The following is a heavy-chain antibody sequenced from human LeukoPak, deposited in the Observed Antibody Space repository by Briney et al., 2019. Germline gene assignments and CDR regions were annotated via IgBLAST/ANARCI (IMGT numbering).Heavy chain of an antibody. CDR1: GFTFSSHA. D-gene: IGHD5-12*01. J-gene: IGHJ6*02. V-gene: IGHV3-7*01. Sequence: GGSLRLSCAASGFTFSSHAMSWVRQAPGKGLEWVANIKQDGSEKYHVDSVKGRFTISRDNAKNSLYLQMNSLRAEDTAVYYCARDKRRGFTYYYYYGMDVWGQGTTVTVSS. CDR2: IKQDGSEK. CDR3: ARDKRRGFTYYYYYGMDV.